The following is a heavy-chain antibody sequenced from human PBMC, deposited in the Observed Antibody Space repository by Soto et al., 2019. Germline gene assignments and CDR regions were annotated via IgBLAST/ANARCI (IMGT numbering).Heavy chain of an antibody. CDR3: AKTRTAMVTYYYYGMDV. D-gene: IGHD5-18*01. J-gene: IGHJ6*02. CDR1: GFTFSSYA. V-gene: IGHV3-23*01. Sequence: GGSLRLSCAASGFTFSSYAMSWVRQAPGKGLEWVSAISGSGGSTYYADSVKGRFTISRDNSKNTLYLQMNSLRAEDAAVYYCAKTRTAMVTYYYYGMDVWGQGTTVTVPS. CDR2: ISGSGGST.